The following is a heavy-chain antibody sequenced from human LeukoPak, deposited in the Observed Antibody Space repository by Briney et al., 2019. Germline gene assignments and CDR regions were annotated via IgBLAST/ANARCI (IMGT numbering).Heavy chain of an antibody. D-gene: IGHD5-18*01. CDR2: TSYSGST. J-gene: IGHJ3*02. CDR1: GGSISSSY. CDR3: VESGNRGYSYGYSAFDI. V-gene: IGHV4-59*08. Sequence: SETLSLTCTVSGGSISSSYWSWIRQPPGKGLEWIGYTSYSGSTDYNPSLKSRVIMSVDTSKNQFSLKLTSVIAADTAVYYCVESGNRGYSYGYSAFDIWGQGTTVTVSS.